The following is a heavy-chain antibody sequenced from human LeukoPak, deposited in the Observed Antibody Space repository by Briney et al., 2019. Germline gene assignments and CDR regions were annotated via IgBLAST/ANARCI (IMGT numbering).Heavy chain of an antibody. Sequence: GGSLRLSCFSSGFTFSNYWMTWLRQAPGEGLEWVANIKEDGSVIYYADSVRGRFTISRDNAKNSLYLQMNSLRVEDTAVYYCATGRWYGEFAGSGFDDWGQGILVTVSS. D-gene: IGHD3-10*01. CDR3: ATGRWYGEFAGSGFDD. CDR1: GFTFSNYW. CDR2: IKEDGSVI. V-gene: IGHV3-7*01. J-gene: IGHJ4*02.